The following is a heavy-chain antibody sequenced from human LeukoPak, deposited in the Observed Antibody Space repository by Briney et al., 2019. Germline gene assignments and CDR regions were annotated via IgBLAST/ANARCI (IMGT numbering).Heavy chain of an antibody. D-gene: IGHD6-19*01. CDR2: INHSGST. V-gene: IGHV4-34*01. CDR1: GGSFSGYY. CDR3: ARARGAVAIDY. Sequence: SETLSLTCAVYGGSFSGYYWSWIRQPPGKGLEWIGEINHSGSTNYNPSLKSRVTITVDTSKNQFSLKLSSVTAADTAVYYCARARGAVAIDYWGQGTLVTVSS. J-gene: IGHJ4*02.